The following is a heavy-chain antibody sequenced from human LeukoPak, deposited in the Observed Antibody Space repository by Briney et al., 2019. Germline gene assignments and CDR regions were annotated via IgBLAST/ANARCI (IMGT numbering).Heavy chain of an antibody. Sequence: SETLSLTCTVSGGSISSNSCYWGWIRQPPGKGLEWIGSIYYTGSTYYNPSLNSRVSVSVDTSKNQFSLRLNSVTAADTAVYYCARHKFAPDNFDSSVYHFPYWGQGTRVTVSP. D-gene: IGHD3-22*01. CDR3: ARHKFAPDNFDSSVYHFPY. V-gene: IGHV4-39*01. J-gene: IGHJ4*02. CDR2: IYYTGST. CDR1: GGSISSNSCY.